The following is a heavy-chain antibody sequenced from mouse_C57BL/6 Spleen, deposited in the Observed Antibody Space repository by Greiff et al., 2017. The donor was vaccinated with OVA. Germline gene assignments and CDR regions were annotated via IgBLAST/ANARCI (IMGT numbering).Heavy chain of an antibody. CDR2: ISYDGSN. D-gene: IGHD4-1*01. V-gene: IGHV3-6*01. Sequence: VQLQQSGPGLVKPSQSLSLTCSVTGYSITSGYYWNWIRQFPGNKLEWMGYISYDGSNNYNPSLKNRISITRDTSKNQFFLKLNSVTTEDTATYYCARDWDRGSFDYWGQGTTLTVSS. J-gene: IGHJ2*01. CDR3: ARDWDRGSFDY. CDR1: GYSITSGYY.